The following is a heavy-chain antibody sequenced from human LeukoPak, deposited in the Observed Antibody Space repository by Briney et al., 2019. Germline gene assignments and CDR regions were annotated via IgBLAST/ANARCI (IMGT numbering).Heavy chain of an antibody. CDR3: AREGDCSSTSCYSGVLDY. Sequence: GGSLRLSCAASGFTFSSYAMHWVRQAPGKGLEWVAVISYDGSNKYYADSVKGRFTISRDNSKNTLYLQMNSLRAEDTAVYYCAREGDCSSTSCYSGVLDYWGQGTLVTVPS. V-gene: IGHV3-30-3*01. CDR1: GFTFSSYA. J-gene: IGHJ4*02. CDR2: ISYDGSNK. D-gene: IGHD2-2*02.